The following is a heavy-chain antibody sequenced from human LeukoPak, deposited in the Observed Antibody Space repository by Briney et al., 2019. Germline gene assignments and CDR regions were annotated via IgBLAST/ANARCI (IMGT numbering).Heavy chain of an antibody. J-gene: IGHJ4*02. CDR2: VSNNGGST. CDR3: VKALGQWLVYYFDY. CDR1: GFTFSTYA. Sequence: GGSLRLSCSASGFTFSTYAMHWVRQAPGKGLEYVSAVSNNGGSTYYADSVKGRFTISRDNSKNTLYLQMSSLRTEDTAVYYCVKALGQWLVYYFDYWGQGTLVTVSS. D-gene: IGHD6-19*01. V-gene: IGHV3-64D*09.